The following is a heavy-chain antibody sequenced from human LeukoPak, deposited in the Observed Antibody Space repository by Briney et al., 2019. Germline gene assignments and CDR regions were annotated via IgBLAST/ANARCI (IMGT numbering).Heavy chain of an antibody. CDR2: IHSSGST. D-gene: IGHD3-16*01. V-gene: IGHV4-4*07. Sequence: PSETLSLTCGVSDGYISNYYLSWIRQPAGKRLECIGRIHSSGSTSYNPSLKSRVTMSIDTAQSQLPLKLNSVTAADTAGYYFGRDWGRGFRGGEDAFEMWGQGTLVTVSS. J-gene: IGHJ3*02. CDR3: GRDWGRGFRGGEDAFEM. CDR1: DGYISNYY.